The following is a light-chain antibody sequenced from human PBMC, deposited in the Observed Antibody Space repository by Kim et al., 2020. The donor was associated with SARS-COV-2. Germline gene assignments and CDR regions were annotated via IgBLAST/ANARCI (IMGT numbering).Light chain of an antibody. CDR2: DAS. J-gene: IGKJ2*01. V-gene: IGKV3-20*01. Sequence: EIVLTQSPGNLSLSPGERATLSCRASQSVRRNYFAWYQQKPGQAPRLLIYDASSRATDIPDRFSGSGSGTDFTLTISRLEPEDFTVYYCQQYGSAPNTFGQGTKLEI. CDR3: QQYGSAPNT. CDR1: QSVRRNY.